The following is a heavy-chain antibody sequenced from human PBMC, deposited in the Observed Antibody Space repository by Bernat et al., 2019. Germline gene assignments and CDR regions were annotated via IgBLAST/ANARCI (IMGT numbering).Heavy chain of an antibody. CDR1: GFTFSSYW. CDR3: ARAQDVVVVDTYFDY. D-gene: IGHD2-15*01. V-gene: IGHV3-7*04. Sequence: EVQLVESGGGLVQPGESLRLSCAASGFTFSSYWMTWVRQVPGEGLEWVANIIQDGSEKYYLDSVRGRFTISRDNAKNSLYLQMNSLRAEDTAVYYCARAQDVVVVDTYFDYWGQGTLVTVSS. CDR2: IIQDGSEK. J-gene: IGHJ4*02.